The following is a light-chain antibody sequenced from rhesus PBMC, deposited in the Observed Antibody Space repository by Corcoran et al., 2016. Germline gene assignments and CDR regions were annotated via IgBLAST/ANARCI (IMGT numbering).Light chain of an antibody. CDR3: QQYSSRPYT. V-gene: IGKV1-22*01. Sequence: DIQMTQSPSSLSTSVGDTVTITCRANQDIDNSLAWYQQKPGKAPKLLIYWASRLQGGVPSRFSGGGYGTDFTFTITALQSEDFATYYCQQYSSRPYTFGQGTKVEIK. J-gene: IGKJ2*01. CDR1: QDIDNS. CDR2: WAS.